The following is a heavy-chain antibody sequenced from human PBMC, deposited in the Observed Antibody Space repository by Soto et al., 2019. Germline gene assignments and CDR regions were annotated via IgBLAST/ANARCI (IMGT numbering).Heavy chain of an antibody. CDR2: ISVYNGNT. Sequence: QVQLVQSGAEVKKPGASVKVSCKASGYTITSYGISWVRQAPGQGLEWMGWISVYNGNTNYAQKLQGRVTMTTDTSTSTAYMELRSLRSYDTAVYYCASGWFGEFVYYFDYWGQGTLVTVSS. V-gene: IGHV1-18*01. J-gene: IGHJ4*02. CDR1: GYTITSYG. CDR3: ASGWFGEFVYYFDY. D-gene: IGHD3-10*01.